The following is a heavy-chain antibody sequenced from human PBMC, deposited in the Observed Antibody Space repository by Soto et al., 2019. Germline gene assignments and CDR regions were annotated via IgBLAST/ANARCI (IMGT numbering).Heavy chain of an antibody. CDR1: GFTFSGSA. CDR3: TRTFEGSDYFSLVFDY. J-gene: IGHJ4*02. D-gene: IGHD3-10*01. Sequence: EVQLVESGGDLVQPGGSLKLSCAASGFTFSGSAMHWVRQASGKGLEWVGHIRRRAKNYAAVYAASVKGRFIISRDDSKNTAYLQMNSLKPDDTAVYYCTRTFEGSDYFSLVFDYWGQGTLVTVSS. CDR2: IRRRAKNYAA. V-gene: IGHV3-73*02.